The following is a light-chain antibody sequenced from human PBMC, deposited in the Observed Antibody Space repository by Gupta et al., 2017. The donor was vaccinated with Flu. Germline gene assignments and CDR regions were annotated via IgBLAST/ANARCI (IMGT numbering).Light chain of an antibody. V-gene: IGKV3-20*01. CDR3: QQDSSSPWT. CDR1: QSVRSSY. J-gene: IGKJ1*01. Sequence: EIVLTQSPGTLSLSPGERATLSCRASQSVRSSYLAWFQQKPGQAPRLLIYGASSRATGIPDRFSGSGSGTDFTLTISRLEPEDFAVYYCQQDSSSPWTFGQGTKVEIK. CDR2: GAS.